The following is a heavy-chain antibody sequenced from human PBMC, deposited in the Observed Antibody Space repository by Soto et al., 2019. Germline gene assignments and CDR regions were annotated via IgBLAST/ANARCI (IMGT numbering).Heavy chain of an antibody. J-gene: IGHJ3*02. V-gene: IGHV3-30*18. CDR3: AKQVTPHSSGWPDAFDI. D-gene: IGHD6-19*01. CDR2: ISYDGSNK. CDR1: GFTFSSYG. Sequence: QVQLVESGGGVVQPGRSLRLSCAVSGFTFSSYGMHWVRQAPGKGLVWVAVISYDGSNKYYADSVKGRFTISRDNSKNTLHLKMNSLRAEDTAVYYCAKQVTPHSSGWPDAFDIWGQGTMVSVSS.